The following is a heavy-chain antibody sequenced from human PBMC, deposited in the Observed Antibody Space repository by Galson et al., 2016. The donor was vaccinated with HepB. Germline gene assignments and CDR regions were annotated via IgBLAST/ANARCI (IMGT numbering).Heavy chain of an antibody. CDR3: VKVFVGGWYRGAFDS. CDR2: ISWNGGII. Sequence: SLRLSCAASGFTFGNYGIHWVRQAPGKGLEWVSGISWNGGIIGYVDSVKGRFTISRDNAKGFLYLQMSSLRPEDTAFYYCVKVFVGGWYRGAFDSWGRGALVTVSS. J-gene: IGHJ4*02. V-gene: IGHV3-9*01. D-gene: IGHD6-19*01. CDR1: GFTFGNYG.